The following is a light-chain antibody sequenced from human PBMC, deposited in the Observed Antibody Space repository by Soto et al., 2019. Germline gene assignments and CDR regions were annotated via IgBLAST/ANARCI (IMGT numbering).Light chain of an antibody. Sequence: EIVLTQSPGTLSLSPGKRAILSCRASQSVSSSYLAWYQQKPGQAPRLLIYGASSRATGIPDRFSGSGSGTDFTLTISRLEPEDFAVYYCQQYGSSPLTFGGGTKVEIK. CDR2: GAS. J-gene: IGKJ4*01. CDR1: QSVSSSY. CDR3: QQYGSSPLT. V-gene: IGKV3-20*01.